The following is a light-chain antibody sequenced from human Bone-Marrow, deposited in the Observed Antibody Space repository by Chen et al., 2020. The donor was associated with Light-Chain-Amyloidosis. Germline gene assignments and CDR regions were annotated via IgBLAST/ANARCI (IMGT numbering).Light chain of an antibody. Sequence: QSVLTQPPSGSGAPWQRGTISCTGSSSNIGAGYDVHWYQQLPGTAPKLLIYGNSNRPSGVPDRFSGSKSGTSASLAITGLQAEDEADYYCQSYDSSLSGSWVFGGGTKLTVL. J-gene: IGLJ3*02. CDR1: SSNIGAGYD. V-gene: IGLV1-40*01. CDR2: GNS. CDR3: QSYDSSLSGSWV.